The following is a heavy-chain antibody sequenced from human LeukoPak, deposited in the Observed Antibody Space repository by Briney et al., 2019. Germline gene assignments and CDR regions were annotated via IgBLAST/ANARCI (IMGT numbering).Heavy chain of an antibody. CDR2: IYYSGST. J-gene: IGHJ4*02. Sequence: SETLSLTCTVSGGSISSSSYYWGWLRQPPGKGLEWLGSIYYSGSTYYNPSLKSRVTISVDTSKNQFSLKLSSVTAADTAVYYCARIVVVPAAIWRDFDYWGQGTLVTVSS. CDR3: ARIVVVPAAIWRDFDY. CDR1: GGSISSSSYY. D-gene: IGHD2-2*01. V-gene: IGHV4-39*07.